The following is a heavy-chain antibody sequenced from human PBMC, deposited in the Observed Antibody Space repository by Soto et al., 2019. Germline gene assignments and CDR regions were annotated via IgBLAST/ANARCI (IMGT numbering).Heavy chain of an antibody. CDR1: GGSISSYF. CDR3: ARVGPFYDSSGYSNYYFDY. Sequence: SETLSLTCTVSGGSISSYFWSWIRQPPGKGLEWIGYIFYSGSTNYSPSLKSRVTISVDTSEKQFSLRLSSVTAADTAVYYCARVGPFYDSSGYSNYYFDYWGQGTLVTVSS. V-gene: IGHV4-59*01. J-gene: IGHJ4*02. CDR2: IFYSGST. D-gene: IGHD3-22*01.